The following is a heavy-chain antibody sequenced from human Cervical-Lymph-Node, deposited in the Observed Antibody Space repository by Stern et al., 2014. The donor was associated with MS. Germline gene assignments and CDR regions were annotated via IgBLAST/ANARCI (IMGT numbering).Heavy chain of an antibody. V-gene: IGHV1-45*02. D-gene: IGHD5-12*01. Sequence: VQLVESGAEVKKTGSSVKLSCEASGYTFNNRYLHWGRQAPGQALEWLGWIRFFNDVTSYAQEFQGIATITGDRSMSAAYMELSSLRSEDTAMYYCAIGYMNTIDYWGQGTLVTVSS. CDR1: GYTFNNRY. CDR2: IRFFNDVT. CDR3: AIGYMNTIDY. J-gene: IGHJ4*01.